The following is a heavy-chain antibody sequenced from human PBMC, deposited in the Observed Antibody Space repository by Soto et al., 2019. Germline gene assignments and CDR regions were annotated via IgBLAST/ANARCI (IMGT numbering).Heavy chain of an antibody. CDR3: ARDILKGAAPIGVDY. CDR1: GGSISSSNW. Sequence: SETLSLTCAVSGGSISSSNWWSWVRQPPGKGLEWIGEIYHSGSTNYNPSLKSRVTISVDKSKNQFSLKLSSVTTADTAVYYCARDILKGAAPIGVDYWGQGTLVTVSS. V-gene: IGHV4-4*02. J-gene: IGHJ4*02. D-gene: IGHD3-9*01. CDR2: IYHSGST.